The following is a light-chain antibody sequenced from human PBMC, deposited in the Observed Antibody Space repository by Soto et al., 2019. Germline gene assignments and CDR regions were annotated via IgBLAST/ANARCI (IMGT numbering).Light chain of an antibody. CDR2: DAS. V-gene: IGKV3-11*01. CDR1: LSVTSY. CDR3: QQRSNWPPSIT. J-gene: IGKJ5*01. Sequence: EIVLTQSPATLSLSPRERATLSCRASLSVTSYLAWYQQKPGQAPRLLIYDASNRATGIPARFSGSGSGTDFTLTISSLEPEDFAVYYCQQRSNWPPSITFGQGTRLEIK.